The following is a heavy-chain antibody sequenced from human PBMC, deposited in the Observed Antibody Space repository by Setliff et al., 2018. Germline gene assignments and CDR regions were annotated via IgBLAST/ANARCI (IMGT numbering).Heavy chain of an antibody. CDR1: GGAFRSYG. CDR2: TIHMFGSA. CDR3: AREGVDIRSSTDYRYYMDV. D-gene: IGHD5-12*01. J-gene: IGHJ6*03. V-gene: IGHV1-69*05. Sequence: SVKVTCKASGGAFRSYGISWVRQAPGQGLEWMGGTIHMFGSANYAQKFQGRVTIITDEFTGTAYMELSSLRTEDTAVYYCAREGVDIRSSTDYRYYMDVWGKGTTVTVSS.